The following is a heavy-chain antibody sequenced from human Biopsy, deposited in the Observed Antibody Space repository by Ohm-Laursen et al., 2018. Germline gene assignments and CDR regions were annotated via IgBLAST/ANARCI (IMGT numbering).Heavy chain of an antibody. CDR2: ISGNSDII. CDR1: GFTFDDYA. CDR3: ALAAAQTVTHFDY. Sequence: SLRLSCAATGFTFDDYAMYWVRQAPGKGLEWVSTISGNSDIIYDTDSVKGRFTISRDNSKNTLYLQMNSLRADDTAVYYCALAAAQTVTHFDYWGQGTLVTVSS. D-gene: IGHD4-17*01. J-gene: IGHJ4*02. V-gene: IGHV3-23*01.